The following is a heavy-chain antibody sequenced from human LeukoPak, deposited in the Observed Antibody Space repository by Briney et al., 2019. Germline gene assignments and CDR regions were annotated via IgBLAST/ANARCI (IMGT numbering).Heavy chain of an antibody. CDR2: INPSGGNT. Sequence: GASVKVSCKASGYTFPSYYMHWVRQAPGQGLEWMGVINPSGGNTNSAQKFQGRVTMTRDTSTRTVYMELSSLRSEDTAVYYCTREGAYGAYGFDYWGQGTLITVSS. CDR3: TREGAYGAYGFDY. D-gene: IGHD4-17*01. J-gene: IGHJ4*02. V-gene: IGHV1-46*01. CDR1: GYTFPSYY.